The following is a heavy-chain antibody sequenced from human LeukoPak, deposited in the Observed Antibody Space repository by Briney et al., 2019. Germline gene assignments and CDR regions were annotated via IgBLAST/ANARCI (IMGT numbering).Heavy chain of an antibody. J-gene: IGHJ4*02. CDR1: GFTFSSYG. V-gene: IGHV3-30*18. Sequence: PGGSLRLSCAASGFTFSSYGMHWVRQAPGKGLEWVAVISYDGSNKYYADSVKGRFTIPRDNSKNTLYLQMNSLRAEDTAVYYCANYYDSSGEGGIDYWGQGTLVTVSS. CDR3: ANYYDSSGEGGIDY. CDR2: ISYDGSNK. D-gene: IGHD3-22*01.